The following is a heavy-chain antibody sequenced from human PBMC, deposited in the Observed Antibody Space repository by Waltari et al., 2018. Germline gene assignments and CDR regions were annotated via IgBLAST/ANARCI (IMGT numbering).Heavy chain of an antibody. CDR3: ARDRITMIVVVGPADGMDV. Sequence: QVQLVQSGAEVKKPGSSVKVSCKASGGTFSSYAISWVRQPLGQGLEWMGGIIPIFGTANYAQKFQGRVTITADESTSTAYMELSSLRSEDTAVYYCARDRITMIVVVGPADGMDVWGQGTTVTVSS. CDR2: IIPIFGTA. V-gene: IGHV1-69*01. D-gene: IGHD3-22*01. J-gene: IGHJ6*02. CDR1: GGTFSSYA.